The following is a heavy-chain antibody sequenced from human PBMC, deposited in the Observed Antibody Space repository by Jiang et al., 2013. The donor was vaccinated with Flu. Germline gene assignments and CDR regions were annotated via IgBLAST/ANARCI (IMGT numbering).Heavy chain of an antibody. Sequence: PGGSLRLSCAASGFTFSSYASEAGSARLRGKGLEWVSAISGSGGSTYYADSVKGRFTISRDNSKNTLYLQMNSLRAEDTAVYYCAKGGEYSSSWYEYWGQGTLVTVSS. CDR3: AKGGEYSSSWYEY. CDR1: GFTFSSYA. J-gene: IGHJ4*02. V-gene: IGHV3-23*01. D-gene: IGHD6-13*01. CDR2: ISGSGGST.